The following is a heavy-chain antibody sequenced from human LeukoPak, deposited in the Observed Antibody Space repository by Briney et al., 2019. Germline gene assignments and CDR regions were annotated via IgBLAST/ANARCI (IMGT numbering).Heavy chain of an antibody. D-gene: IGHD3-10*01. CDR3: TRDGDMVRGAGGGDYYYYYYMDV. Sequence: PGGSLRLSCTASGFTFGDYAMSWFRQAPGKGLEWVGFIRSKAYGGTTEYAASVKGRFTISRDDSKSIAYLQMNSLKTEDTAVYYCTRDGDMVRGAGGGDYYYYYYMDVWGKGTTATVSS. CDR1: GFTFGDYA. V-gene: IGHV3-49*03. J-gene: IGHJ6*03. CDR2: IRSKAYGGTT.